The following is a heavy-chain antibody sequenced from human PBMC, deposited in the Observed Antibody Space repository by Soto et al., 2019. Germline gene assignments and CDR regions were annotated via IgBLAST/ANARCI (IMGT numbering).Heavy chain of an antibody. V-gene: IGHV3-49*03. J-gene: IGHJ6*02. CDR3: TSTIFGVVIPGRYYYGMDV. CDR2: IRSKVYGGTT. Sequence: GGSLRLSCIASGFTFGDYAMSWFRQAPGKGLEWVGFIRSKVYGGTTEYAASVKGRFTISRDDSISIAYLQMNSLKTEDTAVYYCTSTIFGVVIPGRYYYGMDVWGQGTTVTVSS. CDR1: GFTFGDYA. D-gene: IGHD3-3*01.